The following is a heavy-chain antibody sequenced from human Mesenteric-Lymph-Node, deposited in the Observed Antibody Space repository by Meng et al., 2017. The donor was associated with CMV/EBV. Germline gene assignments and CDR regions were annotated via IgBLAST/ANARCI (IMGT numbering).Heavy chain of an antibody. CDR2: VFYSGST. Sequence: SETLSLTCTVSGGSISTYYWSWIRQPPGKGLEWIGYVFYSGSTNYNPSLKSRVTILVDTSKKQFSLKLSSVTAADTAVYYCARDGYCTGGSCYRYYGMDVWGQGTTVTVSS. V-gene: IGHV4-59*01. CDR3: ARDGYCTGGSCYRYYGMDV. CDR1: GGSISTYY. J-gene: IGHJ6*02. D-gene: IGHD2-15*01.